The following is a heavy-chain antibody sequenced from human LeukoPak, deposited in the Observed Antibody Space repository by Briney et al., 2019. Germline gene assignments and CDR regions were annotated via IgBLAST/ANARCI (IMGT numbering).Heavy chain of an antibody. J-gene: IGHJ4*02. CDR2: INHSGST. CDR1: GGSFSGYY. D-gene: IGHD3-10*01. CDR3: ARHHMVRGVIIY. Sequence: PSETLSLTCAVYGGSFSGYYWSWIRQPPGKGLEWIGAINHSGSTNYNPSLKSRVTISVDTSKNQFSLKLSSVTAADTAVYYCARHHMVRGVIIYWGQGTLVTVSS. V-gene: IGHV4-34*01.